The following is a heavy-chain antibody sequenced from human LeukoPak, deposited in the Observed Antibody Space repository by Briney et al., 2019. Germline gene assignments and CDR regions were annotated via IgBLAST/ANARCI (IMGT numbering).Heavy chain of an antibody. CDR3: AREIQAPGKTLEY. Sequence: GGSLRLSCAASGFTFGIYWMHWVRQAPGKGLVWVSRINDDGSYTAYADSVKGRFTISRDNAKNTLYLQMDSLRVEDTAQYYCAREIQAPGKTLEYWGQGTLATVSS. CDR2: INDDGSYT. J-gene: IGHJ4*02. CDR1: GFTFGIYW. D-gene: IGHD1-26*01. V-gene: IGHV3-74*01.